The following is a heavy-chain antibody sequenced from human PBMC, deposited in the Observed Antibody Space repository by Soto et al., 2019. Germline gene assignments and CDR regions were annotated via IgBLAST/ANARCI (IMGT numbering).Heavy chain of an antibody. J-gene: IGHJ6*03. Sequence: EVRLVESGGGLVQPGGSLRLSCAGSGFTFSSFWMTWVRQAPGKGLEWVATIKQDGSEKYFVDSVKGRFTISRDNAESSQYLPMNSLRVEDTAVYYCSRGAWTGARGQLPGWGPDYYHYYMDVWVNGTTVTVSS. CDR2: IKQDGSEK. CDR1: GFTFSSFW. CDR3: SRGAWTGARGQLPGWGPDYYHYYMDV. V-gene: IGHV3-7*01. D-gene: IGHD2-8*02.